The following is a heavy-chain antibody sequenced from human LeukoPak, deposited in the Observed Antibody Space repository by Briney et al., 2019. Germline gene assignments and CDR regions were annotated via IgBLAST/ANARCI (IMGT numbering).Heavy chain of an antibody. Sequence: GGSLRLSCAASGFTFSSYAMHWVRQAPGKGLEWVAVISYDGSNKYYADSVKGRFTISRDNSKNTLYPQMNSLRAEDTAVYYCARIVAYGDYAPFDYWGQGTLVTVSS. CDR1: GFTFSSYA. D-gene: IGHD4-17*01. J-gene: IGHJ4*02. V-gene: IGHV3-30*04. CDR2: ISYDGSNK. CDR3: ARIVAYGDYAPFDY.